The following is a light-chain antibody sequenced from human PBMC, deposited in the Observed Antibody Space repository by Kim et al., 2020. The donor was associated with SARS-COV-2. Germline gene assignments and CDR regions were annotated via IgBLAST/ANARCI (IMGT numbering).Light chain of an antibody. J-gene: IGKJ2*01. CDR1: QSVSTD. CDR2: GAS. V-gene: IGKV3-15*01. Sequence: SVGEGGTLSGRASQSVSTDLAWYQQKPGQAPGLLIYGASTRATGVPDRFSGSGSGTEFTLTISSLQSEDFAVYFCHQYENWPPAYTFGQVTKLEI. CDR3: HQYENWPPAYT.